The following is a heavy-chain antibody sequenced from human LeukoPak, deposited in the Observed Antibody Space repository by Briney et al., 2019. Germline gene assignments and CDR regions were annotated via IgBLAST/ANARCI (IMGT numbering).Heavy chain of an antibody. CDR1: GYTFTGYY. Sequence: ASVKASCKASGYTFTGYYMHWVRQAPGQGLEWMGWINPNSGGTNYAQKFQGWVTMTRDTSISTAYMELSRLRSDDTAVYYCARGPWIQLWLPRPGSYFDYWGQGTLVTVSS. V-gene: IGHV1-2*04. D-gene: IGHD5-18*01. CDR2: INPNSGGT. J-gene: IGHJ4*02. CDR3: ARGPWIQLWLPRPGSYFDY.